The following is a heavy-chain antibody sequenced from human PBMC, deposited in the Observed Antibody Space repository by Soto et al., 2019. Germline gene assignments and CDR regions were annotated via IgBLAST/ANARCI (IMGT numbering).Heavy chain of an antibody. CDR3: ARTLWFGELSQRNYGMDV. Sequence: PGGSLNISCKGSGYSFTSYWISWVRPMPGKGLEWMGRIDPSDSYTNYSPSFQGHVTISADKSISTAYLQWSSLKASDTAMYYCARTLWFGELSQRNYGMDVWGQGTTVTVSS. CDR1: GYSFTSYW. D-gene: IGHD3-10*01. J-gene: IGHJ6*02. V-gene: IGHV5-10-1*01. CDR2: IDPSDSYT.